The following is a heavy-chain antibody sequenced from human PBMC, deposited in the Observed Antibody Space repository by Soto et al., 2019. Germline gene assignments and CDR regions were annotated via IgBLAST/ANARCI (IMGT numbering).Heavy chain of an antibody. CDR3: TREAGFFYGVDV. CDR2: ISFSGSTI. Sequence: GGSLRLSCAASGFTFSDYEMNWVRQAPGKGLEWIAHISFSGSTIYYADSVKGRFSISRDNSKNFLYLKMSGLRADDSAVYYCTREAGFFYGVDVWGLGTTVTVSS. D-gene: IGHD3-10*01. CDR1: GFTFSDYE. J-gene: IGHJ6*02. V-gene: IGHV3-48*03.